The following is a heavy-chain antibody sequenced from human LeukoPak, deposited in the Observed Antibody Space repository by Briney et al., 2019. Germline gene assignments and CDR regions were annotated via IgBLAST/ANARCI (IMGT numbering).Heavy chain of an antibody. CDR1: GGSISSYY. D-gene: IGHD2-2*01. CDR3: ARPVSSWFYP. J-gene: IGHJ5*02. CDR2: IYYSGST. Sequence: SETLSLTCTVSGGSISSYYWSWIRQPPGKGLEWVGYIYYSGSTNYNPSLKSRVTISVDTAKNQSSLKLSSVTAADTAVYDCARPVSSWFYPWGQGTLVTVSS. V-gene: IGHV4-59*08.